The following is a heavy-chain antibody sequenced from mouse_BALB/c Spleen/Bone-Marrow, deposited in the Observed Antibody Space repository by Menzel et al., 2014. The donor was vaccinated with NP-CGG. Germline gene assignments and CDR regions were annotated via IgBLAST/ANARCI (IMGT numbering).Heavy chain of an antibody. V-gene: IGHV1-14*01. J-gene: IGHJ2*01. Sequence: EVKLQESGPALVKTGASVKMSCKASGYTFTSYVMHWVKQKPGQGLEWIGYINPYNDGTKYNEKFKGKATLTSDKSSSTAYMELSSLTSEDSAVYYCARRTPYYFDYWGQGTTLTVSS. CDR3: ARRTPYYFDY. CDR1: GYTFTSYV. CDR2: INPYNDGT.